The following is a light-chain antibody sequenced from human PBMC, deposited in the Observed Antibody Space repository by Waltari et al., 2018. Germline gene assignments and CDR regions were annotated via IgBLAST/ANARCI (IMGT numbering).Light chain of an antibody. Sequence: QSALTQPASGSGSPDQSITIPCSGTRSDVGGLDDVAWYQHNPGKAPKLMTSNVKQRLSGVSKRFSGSKSGNTASLTISGLQAEDEADYYCSSYTTDSTWVFGGGTKLTVL. CDR2: NVK. CDR1: RSDVGGLDD. J-gene: IGLJ3*02. CDR3: SSYTTDSTWV. V-gene: IGLV2-14*03.